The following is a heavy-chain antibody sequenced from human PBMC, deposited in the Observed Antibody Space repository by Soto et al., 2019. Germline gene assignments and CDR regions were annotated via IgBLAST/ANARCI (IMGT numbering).Heavy chain of an antibody. CDR1: GGTFSSYT. J-gene: IGHJ6*03. D-gene: IGHD2-15*01. Sequence: SVKVSCKASGGTFSSYTISWVRQAPGQGLGWMGRIIPILGIANYAQKFQGRVTITADKSTSTAYMELSSLRSEDTAVYYCARGYCSGGSCRRNYYYYYMDVWGKGTTVTVSS. CDR2: IIPILGIA. V-gene: IGHV1-69*02. CDR3: ARGYCSGGSCRRNYYYYYMDV.